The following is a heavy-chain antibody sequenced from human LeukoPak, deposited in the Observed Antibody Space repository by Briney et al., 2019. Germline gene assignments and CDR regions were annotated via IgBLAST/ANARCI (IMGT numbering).Heavy chain of an antibody. Sequence: SETLSLTCTVSGSISSYYWSWIRQPPGKGLEWIGYIYTSGSTNYNPSLKSRVTISVDTSKNQFSLKLSSVTAADTAVYYCARQGQQLALDYWGQGTLVTVSS. J-gene: IGHJ4*02. CDR2: IYTSGST. V-gene: IGHV4-4*09. CDR3: ARQGQQLALDY. CDR1: GSISSYY. D-gene: IGHD6-13*01.